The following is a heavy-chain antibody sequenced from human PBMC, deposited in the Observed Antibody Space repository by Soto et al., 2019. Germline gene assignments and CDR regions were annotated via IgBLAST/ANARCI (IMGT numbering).Heavy chain of an antibody. CDR2: MLYMSKWYN. CDR1: GDSVSSNSAA. CDR3: ARYPSSSRDLDY. V-gene: IGHV6-1*01. D-gene: IGHD6-6*01. J-gene: IGHJ4*02. Sequence: SQTLSLTCAISGDSVSSNSAAWNWIRQSPSRGLEWLGRMLYMSKWYNDYAVSVKSRITINPDTSRNQFSLHLNSVTPDDTAVYYCARYPSSSRDLDYWGQGTLVTVSS.